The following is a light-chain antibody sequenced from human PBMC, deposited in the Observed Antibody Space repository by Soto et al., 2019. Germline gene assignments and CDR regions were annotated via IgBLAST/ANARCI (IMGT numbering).Light chain of an antibody. CDR1: QSVSSY. CDR2: DAS. J-gene: IGKJ5*01. CDR3: QQRSNWPPIT. Sequence: EIVLTQSPAALALSPGGRATLSCRASQSVSSYLAWYQQKPGQAPRLLIYDASNRATGIPARFSGSGSGTDFTLTISSLDPEDFAVYYCQQRSNWPPITFGQGTRLEI. V-gene: IGKV3-11*01.